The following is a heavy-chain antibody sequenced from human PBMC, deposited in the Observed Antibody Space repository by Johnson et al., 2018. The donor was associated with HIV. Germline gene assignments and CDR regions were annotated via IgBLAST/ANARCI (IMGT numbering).Heavy chain of an antibody. CDR3: AREGDDPGAFDI. CDR1: GFTFVDYG. V-gene: IGHV3-7*03. Sequence: VQLVESGGGVVRPGGSLRLSCAASGFTFVDYGMNWVRQAPGKGLEWVANIKQDGSEKYYVDSVKGRFTISRDNAKNSLYLQMNSLRAEDTAVYYCAREGDDPGAFDIWGQGTMVTVSS. J-gene: IGHJ3*02. CDR2: IKQDGSEK. D-gene: IGHD3-16*01.